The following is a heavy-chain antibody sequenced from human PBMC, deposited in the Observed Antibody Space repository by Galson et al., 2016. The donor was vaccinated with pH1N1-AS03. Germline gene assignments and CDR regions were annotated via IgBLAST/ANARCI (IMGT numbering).Heavy chain of an antibody. Sequence: SLRLSCAASGFSFSTYWMSWVRQAPGKGPEWVANIHPDGSEKYYGDSVKGRFTISRDNAKNSLDLQMNSLGAEDTAVYYCGRELWGGCEYWGQGTLVTVSS. CDR3: GRELWGGCEY. J-gene: IGHJ4*02. D-gene: IGHD3-3*01. V-gene: IGHV3-7*03. CDR2: IHPDGSEK. CDR1: GFSFSTYW.